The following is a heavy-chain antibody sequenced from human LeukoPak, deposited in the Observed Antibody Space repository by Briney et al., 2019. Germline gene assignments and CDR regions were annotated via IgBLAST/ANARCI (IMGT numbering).Heavy chain of an antibody. Sequence: SDTLSLTCAVSGYSITSSSWWGWIRQPPGKGLEWIGYIYHSGTTYYNPSLQSRVTMSVDTSKNQFSLKLSSVTAADTAVYYCARGNSWYVNNYWGQGTLVTVSS. CDR1: GYSITSSSW. D-gene: IGHD6-13*01. J-gene: IGHJ4*02. V-gene: IGHV4-28*03. CDR3: ARGNSWYVNNY. CDR2: IYHSGTT.